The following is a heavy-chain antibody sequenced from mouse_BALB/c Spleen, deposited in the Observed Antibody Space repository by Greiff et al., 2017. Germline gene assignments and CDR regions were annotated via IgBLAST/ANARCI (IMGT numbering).Heavy chain of an antibody. Sequence: VQLQQSGAELVKPGASVKLSCTASGFNIKDTYMHWVKQRPEQGLEWIGRIDPANGNTKYDPKFQGKATITADTSSNTAYLQLSSLTSEDTAVYYCASNDGYYGGFAYWGQGTLVTVSA. CDR3: ASNDGYYGGFAY. J-gene: IGHJ3*01. D-gene: IGHD2-3*01. CDR1: GFNIKDTY. V-gene: IGHV14-3*02. CDR2: IDPANGNT.